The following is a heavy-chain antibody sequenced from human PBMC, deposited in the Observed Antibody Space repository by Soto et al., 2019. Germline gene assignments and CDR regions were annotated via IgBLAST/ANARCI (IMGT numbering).Heavy chain of an antibody. CDR1: GGTFSTYT. V-gene: IGHV1-69*02. CDR2: IIPILHIT. D-gene: IGHD1-26*01. Sequence: QVQVVQSGAEVKKPGSSVKVSCKASGGTFSTYTISWVRQAPGQGLEWMGRIIPILHITNYAQKFQGRVTITADYSTGTVYMELSSLRSEDTAMYYCATEGERGVFDSWGRGTLVTGSS. CDR3: ATEGERGVFDS. J-gene: IGHJ5*01.